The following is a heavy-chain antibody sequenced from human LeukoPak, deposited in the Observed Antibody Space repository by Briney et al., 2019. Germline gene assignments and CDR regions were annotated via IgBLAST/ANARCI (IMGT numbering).Heavy chain of an antibody. J-gene: IGHJ4*02. D-gene: IGHD3-3*01. CDR1: GGSISSYY. Sequence: NPSETLSLTCTVSGGSISSYYWSWIRQPPGKGLEWIGYIYYSGSTDYNPSLKSRVTISVDTSKNQFSLKLSSVTAADTAVYYCARAGSMSGVVVFDYWGQGTLVTVSS. CDR2: IYYSGST. CDR3: ARAGSMSGVVVFDY. V-gene: IGHV4-59*01.